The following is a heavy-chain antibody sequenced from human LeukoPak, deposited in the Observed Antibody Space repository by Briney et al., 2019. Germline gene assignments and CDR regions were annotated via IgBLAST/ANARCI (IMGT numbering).Heavy chain of an antibody. CDR1: GGTFSSYA. J-gene: IGHJ3*02. Sequence: ASVKVSCKASGGTFSSYAISWVRQAPGQGLEWMGIINPSVGSTTYAQKFQGRVTVTRDTSTSTVYMELSSLRYEDTAVYYCARDWRYDSSGYAFDIWGQGTMVTVSS. CDR3: ARDWRYDSSGYAFDI. CDR2: INPSVGST. D-gene: IGHD3-22*01. V-gene: IGHV1-46*01.